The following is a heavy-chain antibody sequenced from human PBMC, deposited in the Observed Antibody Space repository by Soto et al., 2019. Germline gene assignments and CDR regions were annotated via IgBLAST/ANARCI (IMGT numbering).Heavy chain of an antibody. Sequence: ASVKVSCKASGYTFTSYGISWVRQAPGQGLERMGWISAYNGNTNYAQKLQGRVTMTTDTSTSTAYMELRSLRSDDTAVYYCARDSYSSGWYEPLYYYYYMDVWGKGTTVTVSS. CDR2: ISAYNGNT. D-gene: IGHD6-19*01. V-gene: IGHV1-18*01. CDR1: GYTFTSYG. CDR3: ARDSYSSGWYEPLYYYYYMDV. J-gene: IGHJ6*03.